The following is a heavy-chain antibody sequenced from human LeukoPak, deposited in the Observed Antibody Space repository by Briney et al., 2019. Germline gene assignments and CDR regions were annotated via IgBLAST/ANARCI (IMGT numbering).Heavy chain of an antibody. D-gene: IGHD6-6*01. V-gene: IGHV3-21*01. CDR1: GFTLRRYS. CDR3: TRDLSLAAPQGFDY. J-gene: IGHJ4*02. Sequence: GGSLRLSCTASGFTLRRYSFNWVRQAPGKGLEWVPTISSGSDYIYYADSVRGRFTISRDNAENSLYLQMNSLRAEDTAVYYCTRDLSLAAPQGFDYWGQGTLVTVSS. CDR2: ISSGSDYI.